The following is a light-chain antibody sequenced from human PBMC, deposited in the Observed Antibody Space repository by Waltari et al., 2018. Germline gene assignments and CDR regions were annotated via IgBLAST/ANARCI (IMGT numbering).Light chain of an antibody. CDR2: DAS. CDR1: QSVGRS. CDR3: QLRSNWPPYS. V-gene: IGKV3-11*01. J-gene: IGKJ2*01. Sequence: EIVLTQYPATLSLSPEQTATLSCRASQSVGRSLGGYQQKVGQAPRLLSFDASNRATGVPARFSRSGSGIEFTLTSSRLEPDDFAVYYCQLRSNWPPYSLGQGTKLEMK.